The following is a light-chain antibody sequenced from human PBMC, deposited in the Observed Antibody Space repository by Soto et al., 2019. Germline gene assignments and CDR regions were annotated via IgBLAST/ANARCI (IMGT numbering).Light chain of an antibody. J-gene: IGKJ1*01. V-gene: IGKV3D-20*02. CDR2: GAS. CDR3: QQRSNWPRWT. Sequence: EIVLTQSPGTLSLSPGERATLSCGASQSVSNSYLAWFQQKPGQAPRLLIHGASSRATGIPDRFSGSGSGTDFTLTISSLEPEDFAVYYCQQRSNWPRWTFGQGTKVDIK. CDR1: QSVSNSY.